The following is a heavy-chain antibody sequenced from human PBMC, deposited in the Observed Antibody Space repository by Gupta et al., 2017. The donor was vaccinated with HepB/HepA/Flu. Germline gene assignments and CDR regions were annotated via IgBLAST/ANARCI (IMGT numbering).Heavy chain of an antibody. CDR1: GFTFSSYA. J-gene: IGHJ3*02. Sequence: QVQLVESGGGVVQPGRSLRLSCAASGFTFSSYAMHWVRQAPGKGLEWVAVISYDGSNKYYADSVKGRFTISRDNSKNTLYLQMNSLRAEDTAVYYCVPLSSSGELDAFDIWGQGTMVTVSS. CDR3: VPLSSSGELDAFDI. V-gene: IGHV3-30-3*01. D-gene: IGHD6-6*01. CDR2: ISYDGSNK.